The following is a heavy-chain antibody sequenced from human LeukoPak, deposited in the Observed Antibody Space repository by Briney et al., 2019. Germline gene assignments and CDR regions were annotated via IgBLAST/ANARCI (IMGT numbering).Heavy chain of an antibody. V-gene: IGHV3-21*01. J-gene: IGHJ4*02. D-gene: IGHD3-22*01. CDR2: ISSSSSYI. Sequence: GGSLRLSCAASGFTFSSYSMNWVRQAPGKGLEWVSSISSSSSYIYYADSVKGRFTISRDNAKNSLYLQMNSLRAEDTAVYYCAKDPQDFYGSSGYRPERYWGQGTLVTVSS. CDR1: GFTFSSYS. CDR3: AKDPQDFYGSSGYRPERY.